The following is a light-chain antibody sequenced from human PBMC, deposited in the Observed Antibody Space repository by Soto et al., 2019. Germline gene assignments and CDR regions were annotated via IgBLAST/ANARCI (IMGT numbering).Light chain of an antibody. CDR3: HQYNNWPPWT. Sequence: EIVMTQSPATLSVSPGGRATLSCRASQSISGTLAWYQQKPGQAPRLLIHGASTRAPGFPARFSGSGSGTEFTLTISSLQSEDYAVYYCHQYNNWPPWTFGQGTKVDIK. J-gene: IGKJ1*01. CDR1: QSISGT. CDR2: GAS. V-gene: IGKV3-15*01.